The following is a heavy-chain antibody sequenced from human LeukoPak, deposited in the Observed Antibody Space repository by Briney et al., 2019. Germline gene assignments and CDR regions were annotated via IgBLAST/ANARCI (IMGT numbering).Heavy chain of an antibody. D-gene: IGHD6-13*01. Sequence: ASVKVSCKASGYTFTGYYMHWVRQAPGQGLEWMGWINTNTGNPTYAQGFTGRFVFSLDTSVSTAYLQISSLKAEDTAVYYCARGSYSSSWYRTNYYYYYMDVWGKGTTVTVSS. CDR3: ARGSYSSSWYRTNYYYYYMDV. V-gene: IGHV7-4-1*02. CDR1: GYTFTGYY. CDR2: INTNTGNP. J-gene: IGHJ6*03.